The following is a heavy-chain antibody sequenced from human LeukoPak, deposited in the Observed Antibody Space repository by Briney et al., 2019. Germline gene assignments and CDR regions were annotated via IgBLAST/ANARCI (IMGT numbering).Heavy chain of an antibody. CDR2: ISYDGSDK. CDR3: ARDRSGYANDAFDF. CDR1: GFTFSTYD. D-gene: IGHD3-3*01. J-gene: IGHJ3*01. Sequence: GRSLRLSCAASGFTFSTYDMHWVRQAPGKGLEWVAIISYDGSDKYYADSVKGRFTISRDNSKNTMFLQMNSLRAEDTAVYHCARDRSGYANDAFDFWGQGTMVTVSS. V-gene: IGHV3-30*03.